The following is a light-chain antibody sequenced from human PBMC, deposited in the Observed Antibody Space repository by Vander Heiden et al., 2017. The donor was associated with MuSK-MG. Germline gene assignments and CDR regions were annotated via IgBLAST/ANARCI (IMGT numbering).Light chain of an antibody. Sequence: QSVLTQPPSASGAPGQRVTISCTGRSSNIGAGYDVHWYQQLPGTAPKLLIYGNSNRPSGVPDRFSGSKSGTSASLAITGLQAEDEADYYCQSYDSSLSGNYVFGTGTKVTVL. J-gene: IGLJ1*01. CDR1: SSNIGAGYD. CDR3: QSYDSSLSGNYV. CDR2: GNS. V-gene: IGLV1-40*01.